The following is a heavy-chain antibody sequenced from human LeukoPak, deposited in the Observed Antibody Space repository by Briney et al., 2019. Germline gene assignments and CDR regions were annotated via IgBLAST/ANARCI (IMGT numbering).Heavy chain of an antibody. Sequence: GSLRLSCAASGFTVNSNYMSWVRQAPGKGLEWVSVIYSGGSTYYADSVKGRFTIPRDNSKNTLYLQMNSLRAEDTAVYYCASMYFSQYLQHWGQGTLVTVSS. D-gene: IGHD2-8*01. CDR1: GFTVNSNY. J-gene: IGHJ1*01. CDR2: IYSGGST. V-gene: IGHV3-53*01. CDR3: ASMYFSQYLQH.